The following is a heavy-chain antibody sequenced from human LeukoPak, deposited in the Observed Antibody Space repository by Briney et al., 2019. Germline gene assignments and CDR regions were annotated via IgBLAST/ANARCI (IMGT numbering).Heavy chain of an antibody. CDR1: GYTFTSYD. J-gene: IGHJ4*02. CDR2: INPSGGST. D-gene: IGHD4-23*01. V-gene: IGHV1-46*01. CDR3: ARDSFGGNPPY. Sequence: ASVKVSCKASGYTFTSYDINWVRQATGQGLEWMGIINPSGGSTSYAQKFQGRVTMTRDMSTSTVYMELSSLRSEDTAVYYCARDSFGGNPPYWGQGTLVTVSS.